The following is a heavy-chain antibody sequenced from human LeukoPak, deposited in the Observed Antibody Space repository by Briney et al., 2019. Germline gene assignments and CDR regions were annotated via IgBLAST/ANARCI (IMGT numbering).Heavy chain of an antibody. D-gene: IGHD4-17*01. V-gene: IGHV4-34*01. Sequence: SETLSLTCAVSGVSFNDYYRSWVRQTPGKGLEWIGEINHSGYTNDSPSLKSRVTLSIDTSRKQFSLNLRSVTIADTGIYYCTRMTTGHDYWGQGTLVTVSS. CDR3: TRMTTGHDY. J-gene: IGHJ4*02. CDR2: INHSGYT. CDR1: GVSFNDYY.